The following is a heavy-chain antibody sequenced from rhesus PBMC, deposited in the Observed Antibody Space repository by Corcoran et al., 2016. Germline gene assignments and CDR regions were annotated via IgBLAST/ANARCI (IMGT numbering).Heavy chain of an antibody. J-gene: IGHJ4*01. CDR3: ARESHYYGSGYYFDY. V-gene: IGHV4-147*01. CDR2: IECRTTGT. CDR1: GGSISSNY. D-gene: IGHD3-28*01. Sequence: QLQLQESVPGLVKPSETLSVTCAVSGGSISSNYWSWIRQPLGKGLEWIGRIECRTTGTNYNPTLKSRITNSKDTPKEQFYLKLSSVTAADTDVYYGARESHYYGSGYYFDYWGQGVLVTVSS.